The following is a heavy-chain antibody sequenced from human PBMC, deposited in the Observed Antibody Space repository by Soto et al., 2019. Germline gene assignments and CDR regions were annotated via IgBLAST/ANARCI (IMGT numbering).Heavy chain of an antibody. D-gene: IGHD6-19*01. Sequence: PGGSLRLSCAASGFTFSSYCMHWVRQAPGKGLEWVAVISYDGSNKYYADSVKGRFTISRDNSKNTLYLQMNSLRAEDTAVYYCAKEAVTSSGCYYFDYWGQGTLVTVS. CDR3: AKEAVTSSGCYYFDY. V-gene: IGHV3-30*18. CDR2: ISYDGSNK. CDR1: GFTFSSYC. J-gene: IGHJ4*02.